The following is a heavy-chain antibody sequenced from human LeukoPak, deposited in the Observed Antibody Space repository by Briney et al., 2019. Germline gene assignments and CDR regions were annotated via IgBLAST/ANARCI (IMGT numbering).Heavy chain of an antibody. J-gene: IGHJ4*02. D-gene: IGHD2-2*01. CDR3: ARGPHTLPSRHFDY. V-gene: IGHV4-31*03. Sequence: SETLSLTCTVSGGSISSGGYYWSWIRQHPGKGLEWIGYIYYSGSTHYNPSLKSRVTISVDTSKNQFSLNLSSVTAADTAVYYCARGPHTLPSRHFDYWGQGTLVTVSS. CDR2: IYYSGST. CDR1: GGSISSGGYY.